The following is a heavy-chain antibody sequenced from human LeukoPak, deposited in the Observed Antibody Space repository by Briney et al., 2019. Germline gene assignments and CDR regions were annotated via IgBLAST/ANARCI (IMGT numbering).Heavy chain of an antibody. CDR2: ISAYIGNT. J-gene: IGHJ4*02. CDR1: GYTFTGYY. V-gene: IGHV1-18*04. CDR3: ARDRVPRFLEWLLAY. D-gene: IGHD3-3*01. Sequence: AASVKVSCKASGYTFTGYYMHWVRQAPGQGLEWMGWISAYIGNTNYAQKLQGRVTMTTDTSTSTAYMELRSLRSDDTAVYYCARDRVPRFLEWLLAYWGQGTLVTVSS.